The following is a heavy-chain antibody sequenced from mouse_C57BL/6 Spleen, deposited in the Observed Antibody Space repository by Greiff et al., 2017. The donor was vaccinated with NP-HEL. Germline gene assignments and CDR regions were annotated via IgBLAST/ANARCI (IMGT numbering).Heavy chain of an antibody. CDR1: GYAFTNYL. CDR2: IYPGSGGT. Sequence: VQLQESGAELVRPGTSVKVSCKASGYAFTNYLIEWVKQRPGQGLEWIGVIYPGSGGTNYNEKFKGKATLTADKSSSTAYMQLSSLTSEDSAVYLCAIYEDCEEHYAMDYWGQGTSVTVSA. V-gene: IGHV1-54*01. J-gene: IGHJ4*01. D-gene: IGHD1-3*01. CDR3: AIYEDCEEHYAMDY.